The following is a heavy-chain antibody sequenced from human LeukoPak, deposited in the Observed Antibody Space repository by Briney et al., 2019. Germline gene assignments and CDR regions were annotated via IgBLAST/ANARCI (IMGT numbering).Heavy chain of an antibody. CDR2: IYWDDDK. V-gene: IGHV2-5*02. CDR3: AHRRGVGYCSGGSCYSDGYNWFDP. Sequence: ESGPTLMKPTQTLTLTCTFSGFSLSTSGVGVGWIRQPPGKALEWLALIYWDDDKSYSPSLKSRLTITKDTSKNQVVLTMTNMDPVDTATYYCAHRRGVGYCSGGSCYSDGYNWFDPWGQGTLVTVSS. CDR1: GFSLSTSGVG. J-gene: IGHJ5*02. D-gene: IGHD2-15*01.